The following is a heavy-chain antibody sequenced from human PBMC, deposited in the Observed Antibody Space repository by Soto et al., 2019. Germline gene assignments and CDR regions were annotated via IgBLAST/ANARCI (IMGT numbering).Heavy chain of an antibody. CDR2: ITGTGGNT. Sequence: EVQLLESGGGLVQPGGSLRLSCAASGFPLSTYGMTWVRQAPGKGLEWVSAITGTGGNTYYVDSVKGRFTSSRDNSKNMFYLQVNRLRVEDTALYYCARIRGYWYGLDVWGQGNKVTVSS. J-gene: IGHJ6*02. CDR1: GFPLSTYG. CDR3: ARIRGYWYGLDV. V-gene: IGHV3-23*01.